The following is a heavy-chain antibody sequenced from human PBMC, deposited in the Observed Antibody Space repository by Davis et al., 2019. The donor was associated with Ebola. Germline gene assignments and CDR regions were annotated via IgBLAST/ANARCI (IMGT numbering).Heavy chain of an antibody. CDR1: GFTFSSYS. V-gene: IGHV3-48*04. CDR2: ISRSSSTI. Sequence: GESLKISCAASGFTFSSYSMHWLLQAPGKGLVWVSYISRSSSTIYYADSVKGRFTISRDNAKNSLYLQMNSLRAEDTAVYYCARDPREQYYYDSSGYYYSYYYYYMDVWGKGTTVTVSS. CDR3: ARDPREQYYYDSSGYYYSYYYYYMDV. J-gene: IGHJ6*03. D-gene: IGHD3-22*01.